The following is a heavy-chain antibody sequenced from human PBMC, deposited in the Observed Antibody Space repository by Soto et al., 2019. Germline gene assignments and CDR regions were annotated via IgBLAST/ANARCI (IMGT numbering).Heavy chain of an antibody. Sequence: SETLSLTCTVSGGSISSGGSYWSWIRQHPGKGLEWIGYIYYSGSTYYNPSLKSRVTISIDTSKNQFSLKLSSVNAADTAVYYCARAGYCSGGSCSDAFDIWGQGTMVTVSS. D-gene: IGHD2-15*01. CDR2: IYYSGST. CDR3: ARAGYCSGGSCSDAFDI. V-gene: IGHV4-31*03. CDR1: GGSISSGGSY. J-gene: IGHJ3*02.